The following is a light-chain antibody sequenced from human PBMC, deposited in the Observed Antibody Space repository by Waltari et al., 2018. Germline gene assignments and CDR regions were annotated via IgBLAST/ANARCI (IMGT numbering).Light chain of an antibody. CDR1: QSVSSY. CDR3: QQRSNWPLT. Sequence: EIVLTQSPATLSLSPGERATLSCRASQSVSSYLAWYQQKPGQAPRLLIYDASNRATGIPARFSGGGSETDFTLTISSLEPDDFAVYYCQQRSNWPLTFGGGTKVEIK. CDR2: DAS. J-gene: IGKJ4*01. V-gene: IGKV3-11*01.